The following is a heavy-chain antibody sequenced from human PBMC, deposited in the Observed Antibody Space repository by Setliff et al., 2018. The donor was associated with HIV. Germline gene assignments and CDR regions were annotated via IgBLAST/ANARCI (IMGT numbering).Heavy chain of an antibody. V-gene: IGHV5-51*01. J-gene: IGHJ3*01. Sequence: GESLKISCRGFGYSFGDYWIGWVRQKPGKGLEWMGIIFPADSDTRVNPSFQGQVTISADKSTYAAFLQWASLKASDTGIYYCARHRVDTSMLVVKDPGAFDLWGQGTLVNGSA. CDR3: ARHRVDTSMLVVKDPGAFDL. D-gene: IGHD3-22*01. CDR2: IFPADSDT. CDR1: GYSFGDYW.